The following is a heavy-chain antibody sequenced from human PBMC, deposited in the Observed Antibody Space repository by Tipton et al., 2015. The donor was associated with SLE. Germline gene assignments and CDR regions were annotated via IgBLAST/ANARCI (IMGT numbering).Heavy chain of an antibody. J-gene: IGHJ4*01. CDR3: ARDSGWLVDC. CDR1: GGSISSYY. V-gene: IGHV4-59*12. CDR2: IYYSGST. Sequence: TLSLTCTVSGGSISSYYWSWIRQPPGKGLEWIGYIYYSGSTNYNPSLKSRVTISVDTSKNQFSLQLDSVTPEDTAVYYCARDSGWLVDCWGHGTLVTVSS. D-gene: IGHD6-19*01.